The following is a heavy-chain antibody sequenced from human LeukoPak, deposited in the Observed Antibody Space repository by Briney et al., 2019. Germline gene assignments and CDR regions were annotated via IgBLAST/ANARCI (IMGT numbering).Heavy chain of an antibody. CDR1: GGSISSSSYY. Sequence: SETLSLTCTVSGGSISSSSYYWGWIRQPPGKGLEWIGSIYYSGSTYYNPSLKSRVTISVDTSKNQFSLKLSPVTAADTAVYYCARRLLWFGDKSRFDYWGQGTLVTVSS. CDR2: IYYSGST. CDR3: ARRLLWFGDKSRFDY. V-gene: IGHV4-39*01. D-gene: IGHD3-10*01. J-gene: IGHJ4*02.